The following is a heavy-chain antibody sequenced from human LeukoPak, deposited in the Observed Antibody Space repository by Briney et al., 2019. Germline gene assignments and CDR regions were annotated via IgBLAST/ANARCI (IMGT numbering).Heavy chain of an antibody. D-gene: IGHD3-3*01. J-gene: IGHJ4*02. Sequence: SVKVSCKASGGTFSSYAISWVRQAPGQGLEWMGGIVPIFGTANYAQKFQGIVTITADESTSTAYMELSSLRSEDTAVYYCAREGNITIFGVVRPFDYWGQGTLVTVSS. CDR2: IVPIFGTA. V-gene: IGHV1-69*01. CDR3: AREGNITIFGVVRPFDY. CDR1: GGTFSSYA.